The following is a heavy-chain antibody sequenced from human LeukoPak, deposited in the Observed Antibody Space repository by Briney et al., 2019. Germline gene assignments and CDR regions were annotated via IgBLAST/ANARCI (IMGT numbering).Heavy chain of an antibody. V-gene: IGHV3-74*01. CDR1: GFTFTAYW. Sequence: GGSLRLSCAASGFTFTAYWMHWVRQAPGKGLVWVSRINTDGTTTNYADSVKGRFTISRDNAKNTVYLQMNSLRVEDTVVYYCARAGGSGSYGRFDPWGQGTLVSVSS. CDR3: ARAGGSGSYGRFDP. J-gene: IGHJ5*02. D-gene: IGHD3-10*01. CDR2: INTDGTTT.